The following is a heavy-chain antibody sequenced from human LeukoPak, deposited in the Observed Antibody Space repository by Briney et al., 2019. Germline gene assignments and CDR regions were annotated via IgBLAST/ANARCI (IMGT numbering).Heavy chain of an antibody. V-gene: IGHV3-48*01. Sequence: PGGSLRLSCAASGFTFSSYGMHWVRQAPGKGLEWVSYISSSSSTIYYADSVKGRFTISRDNAKNSLYPQMNSLRAEDTAVYYCARGFNSSIWGQGTLVTVSS. CDR1: GFTFSSYG. CDR3: ARGFNSSI. J-gene: IGHJ4*02. D-gene: IGHD6-13*01. CDR2: ISSSSSTI.